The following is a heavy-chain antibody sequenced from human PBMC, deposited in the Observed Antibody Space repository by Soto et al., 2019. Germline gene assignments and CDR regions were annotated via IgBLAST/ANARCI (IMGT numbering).Heavy chain of an antibody. D-gene: IGHD6-19*01. J-gene: IGHJ4*02. CDR2: INAGNAKT. CDR1: GYTFTNYA. Sequence: QVQLVQSGAEVKKPGASVKVSCKASGYTFTNYAIHWVRQGPGQRREWMGWINAGNAKTKYSQKFQGRVTISRDTSASTAYMELSSLRSEDTAVYYCARDGAVAGNTNFDYWGQGTLVTVSS. V-gene: IGHV1-3*01. CDR3: ARDGAVAGNTNFDY.